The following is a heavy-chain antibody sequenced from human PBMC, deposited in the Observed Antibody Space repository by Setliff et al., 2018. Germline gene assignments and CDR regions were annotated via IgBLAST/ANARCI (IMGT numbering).Heavy chain of an antibody. CDR1: GYTLTNYD. CDR3: ARGLRQNRSNSDVFDI. D-gene: IGHD4-4*01. V-gene: IGHV1-8*02. J-gene: IGHJ3*02. CDR2: MNPNSGNT. Sequence: ASVKVSCKASGYTLTNYDINWLRQAAGQGLEWMGWMNPNSGNTCYAQKFQGRVTMTRNTSISTVYMELSSLRYEDMAVYYCARGLRQNRSNSDVFDIWGQGTVVTVSS.